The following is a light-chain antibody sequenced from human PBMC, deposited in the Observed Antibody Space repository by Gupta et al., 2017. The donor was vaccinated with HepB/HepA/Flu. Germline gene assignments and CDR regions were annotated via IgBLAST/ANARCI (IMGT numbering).Light chain of an antibody. Sequence: QAVVTQEPSLTVSPGGTVTLTCGSSTGPVTTGHDPYWFQQKPGPVTKTLIYHTPKRHAWTPDRFSASLLGGRAALTLAGAQPEDEDYYYCLLAYSGALIFGGGTRLTVL. V-gene: IGLV7-46*01. CDR2: HTP. CDR1: TGPVTTGHD. J-gene: IGLJ2*01. CDR3: LLAYSGALI.